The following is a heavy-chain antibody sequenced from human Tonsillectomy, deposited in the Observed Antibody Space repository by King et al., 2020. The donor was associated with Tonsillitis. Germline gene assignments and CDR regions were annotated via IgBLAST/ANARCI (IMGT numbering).Heavy chain of an antibody. Sequence: VQLVESGGGVVQPGGSLRLSCAPSGFTFNDYDMSWIRQAPGKGLEWVAYIRDDGNNKYYADSVTGRFTISRDNSRNKLYLQMNGLRTGDTAVYYCAKRHRASSGYYSGFDSWGQGTLVTVSS. CDR3: AKRHRASSGYYSGFDS. V-gene: IGHV3-30*02. J-gene: IGHJ4*02. CDR2: IRDDGNNK. D-gene: IGHD3-22*01. CDR1: GFTFNDYD.